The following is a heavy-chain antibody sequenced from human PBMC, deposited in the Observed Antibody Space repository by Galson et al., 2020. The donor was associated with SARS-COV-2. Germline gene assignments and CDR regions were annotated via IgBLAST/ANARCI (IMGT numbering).Heavy chain of an antibody. CDR3: AKLAVGSSWCFDSLTNPRFSAFDI. CDR2: ISYDGSNK. CDR1: GFTFSSYG. J-gene: IGHJ3*02. D-gene: IGHD6-13*01. V-gene: IGHV3-30*18. Sequence: GESLKISCAASGFTFSSYGMHWVRQAPGKGLEWVAVISYDGSNKYYADSVKGRFTISRDNSKNTLYLQMNSLRAEDTAVYYCAKLAVGSSWCFDSLTNPRFSAFDIGGQGTMVTVSS.